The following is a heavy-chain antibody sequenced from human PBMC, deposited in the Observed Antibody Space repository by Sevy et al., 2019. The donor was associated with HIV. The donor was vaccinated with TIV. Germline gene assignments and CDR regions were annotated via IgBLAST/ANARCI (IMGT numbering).Heavy chain of an antibody. CDR2: ISSGSSYI. J-gene: IGHJ4*02. Sequence: GGSLRLSCAVSGFTFSGYTINWVRQAPGKGLEWVSSISSGSSYIYYADSVKGRFTISRDNANNSLSLQLNSLRAEDTAVYYCARVIGGSYYHDYWGQGTLVTVSS. D-gene: IGHD1-26*01. V-gene: IGHV3-21*01. CDR3: ARVIGGSYYHDY. CDR1: GFTFSGYT.